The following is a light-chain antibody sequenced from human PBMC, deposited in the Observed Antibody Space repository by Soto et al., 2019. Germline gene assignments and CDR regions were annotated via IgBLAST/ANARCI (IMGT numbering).Light chain of an antibody. CDR3: QQRRNWPIT. V-gene: IGKV3-11*01. CDR2: DAS. Sequence: DIVLTQSPATLSLSPGERATLSCRASQSVSISLAWYQQKPAQAPRLLIHDASKGATGIPARFSGSGPGTDFTLTISSRAPEDFAVDYCQQRRNWPITFGGGTKVEIK. J-gene: IGKJ4*01. CDR1: QSVSIS.